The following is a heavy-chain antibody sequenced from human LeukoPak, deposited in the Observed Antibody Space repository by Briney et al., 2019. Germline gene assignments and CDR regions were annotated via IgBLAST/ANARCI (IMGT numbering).Heavy chain of an antibody. CDR3: AAAYNWNTIGGDY. J-gene: IGHJ4*02. Sequence: ASVKVSCKASGYTFTGYYMHWVRQARGRRLEWIGWIVVGSGNTNYAQKFQERVTITRDMSTSTAYMELSSLRSEDTAVYYCAAAYNWNTIGGDYWGQGTLVTVSS. CDR1: GYTFTGYY. V-gene: IGHV1-58*02. CDR2: IVVGSGNT. D-gene: IGHD1-1*01.